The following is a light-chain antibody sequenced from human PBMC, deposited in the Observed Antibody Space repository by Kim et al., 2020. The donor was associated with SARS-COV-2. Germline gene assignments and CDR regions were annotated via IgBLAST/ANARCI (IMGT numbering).Light chain of an antibody. Sequence: ASVGDRVTITCRASQDISSWLAWYQQKPGKAPKLLIHKASTLQGAVPSRFSVSESGTEFTLTISSLQPDDFATYYCQQYKSYPWTFGHGTKVDIK. J-gene: IGKJ1*01. CDR3: QQYKSYPWT. CDR2: KAS. V-gene: IGKV1-5*03. CDR1: QDISSW.